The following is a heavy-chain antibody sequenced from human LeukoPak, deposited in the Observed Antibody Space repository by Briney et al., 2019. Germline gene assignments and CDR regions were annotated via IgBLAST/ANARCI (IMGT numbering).Heavy chain of an antibody. CDR1: GFTFSGYW. CDR3: ARISRYGLDY. V-gene: IGHV3-7*04. J-gene: IGHJ4*02. Sequence: GGSLRLSCAASGFTFSGYWMSWVRQAPGKGLEWLANIKSDGSEKYYVDSVKGRFTISRDNAKNSLYLQMNSLRPEDTAVYYCARISRYGLDYWGQGTLVSVPS. CDR2: IKSDGSEK. D-gene: IGHD3-16*01.